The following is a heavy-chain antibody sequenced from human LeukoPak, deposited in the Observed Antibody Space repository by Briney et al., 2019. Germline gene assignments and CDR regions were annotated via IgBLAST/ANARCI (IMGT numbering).Heavy chain of an antibody. V-gene: IGHV3-30*19. D-gene: IGHD3-22*01. CDR3: ARGGTAMIVVVRFDY. CDR1: GFTFSSYG. J-gene: IGHJ4*02. CDR2: ISYDGSNK. Sequence: GRSLRLSCAASGFTFSSYGMHWVRQAPGKGLEWVAVISYDGSNKYYADSVKGRFTISRDNSKNTLYLQMNSLRAEDTAVYYCARGGTAMIVVVRFDYWGQGTLVTVSS.